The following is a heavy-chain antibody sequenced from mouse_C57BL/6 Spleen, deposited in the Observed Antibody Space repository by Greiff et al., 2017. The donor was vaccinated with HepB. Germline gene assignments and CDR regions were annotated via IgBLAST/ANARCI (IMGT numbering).Heavy chain of an antibody. V-gene: IGHV1-82*01. Sequence: VQLQQSGPELVKPGASVKISCKASGYAFSSSWMNWVKQRPGKGLEWIGRIYPGDGDTNYNEKFQGKATLTADKSSSTAYLQLSSLTSEDSAVYYCGREKDYDCDGYFDYWGQGTTLTVAA. CDR3: GREKDYDCDGYFDY. CDR1: GYAFSSSW. CDR2: IYPGDGDT. J-gene: IGHJ2*01. D-gene: IGHD2-4*01.